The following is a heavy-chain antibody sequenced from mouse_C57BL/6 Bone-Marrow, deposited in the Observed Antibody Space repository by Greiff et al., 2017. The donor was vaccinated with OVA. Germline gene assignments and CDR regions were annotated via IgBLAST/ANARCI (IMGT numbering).Heavy chain of an antibody. CDR3: ARGSTVVAPAGLAY. Sequence: QVQLQQPGAELVKPGASVKLSCKASGYTFTSYWMHWVKQRPGQGLEWIGMIHPNSGSTNYNEKFKSKATLTVDKSSSTAYMQLSSLTSEDSAVYYCARGSTVVAPAGLAYWGQGTLVTVSA. V-gene: IGHV1-64*01. CDR2: IHPNSGST. D-gene: IGHD1-1*01. CDR1: GYTFTSYW. J-gene: IGHJ3*01.